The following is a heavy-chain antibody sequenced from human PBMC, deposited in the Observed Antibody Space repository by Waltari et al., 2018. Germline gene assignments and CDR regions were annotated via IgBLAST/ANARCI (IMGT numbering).Heavy chain of an antibody. CDR2: IKQDGSEN. CDR1: GFTLSSQG. J-gene: IGHJ6*03. V-gene: IGHV3-7*01. Sequence: EVQMVESGGGLVQPGGSLSVSCADAGFTLSSQGLTWVRQAPGKGLEWVANIKQDGSENYYVDSVKGRFTISRDDAKNSLYLQMNSLRNEDTAVYFCARVFVYGANSGKRPMDVWGKGTTVTVSS. D-gene: IGHD4-17*01. CDR3: ARVFVYGANSGKRPMDV.